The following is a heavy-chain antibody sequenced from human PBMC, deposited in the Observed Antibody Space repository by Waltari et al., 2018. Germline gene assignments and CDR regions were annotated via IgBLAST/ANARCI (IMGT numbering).Heavy chain of an antibody. J-gene: IGHJ6*03. Sequence: EEQLVESGGGLVQPGGSLRLSCVASGFGFGSSGMYWVRQAPGKALEWVSSISTSGDSIHYADSVKGRFTISRDNSKSSLYLQLSSLRAEDTAVYYCARVGGYYYYYMDVWGKGTTVTVSS. CDR3: ARVGGYYYYYMDV. CDR1: GFGFGSSG. D-gene: IGHD3-16*01. V-gene: IGHV3-48*03. CDR2: ISTSGDSI.